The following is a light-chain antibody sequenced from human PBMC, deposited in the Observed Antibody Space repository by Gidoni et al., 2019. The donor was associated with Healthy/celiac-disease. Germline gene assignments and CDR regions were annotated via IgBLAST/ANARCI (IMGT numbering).Light chain of an antibody. J-gene: IGLJ3*02. V-gene: IGLV1-44*01. CDR1: SSNIGSNT. CDR3: AAWDDSLNGV. CDR2: SNN. Sequence: QSVLTQPPSASGTPAQRVTISCSGSSSNIGSNTVNWYQQLPGTAPKLLIYSNNQRPPGVPDRFSGSKSGTSASLAISGLQAEDEADYYCAAWDDSLNGVFGGGTKLTVL.